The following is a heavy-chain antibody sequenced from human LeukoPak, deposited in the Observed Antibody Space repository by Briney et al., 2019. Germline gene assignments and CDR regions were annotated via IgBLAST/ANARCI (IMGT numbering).Heavy chain of an antibody. CDR1: GFTFDDYA. J-gene: IGHJ6*03. CDR2: ISWNSGSI. Sequence: GGSLRLSCAASGFTFDDYAMHWARQAPGKGLEWDSGISWNSGSIGYADSVNGRFTISRDNAKNTLYLQMNSLRAEDTALYYCAKDGASSSAGDYYMDVWGKGTTVTVSS. CDR3: AKDGASSSAGDYYMDV. D-gene: IGHD6-6*01. V-gene: IGHV3-9*01.